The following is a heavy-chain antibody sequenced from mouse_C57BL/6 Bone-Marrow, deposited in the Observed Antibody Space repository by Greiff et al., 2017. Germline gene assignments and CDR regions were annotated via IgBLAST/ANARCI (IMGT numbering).Heavy chain of an antibody. V-gene: IGHV1-69*01. J-gene: IGHJ3*01. D-gene: IGHD2-4*01. CDR3: ARERLRRGLAY. CDR1: GYTFTSYW. Sequence: VQLQQSGAELVMPGASVKLSCKASGYTFTSYWMHWVKQRPGQGLEWIGEIDPSDSYTNYNQKFKGKSTLTVDKSSSTAYMQLSSLTSEDSAVYYGARERLRRGLAYWGQGTLVTVSA. CDR2: IDPSDSYT.